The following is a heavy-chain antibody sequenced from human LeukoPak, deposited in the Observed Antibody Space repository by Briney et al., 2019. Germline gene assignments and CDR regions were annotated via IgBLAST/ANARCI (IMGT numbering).Heavy chain of an antibody. V-gene: IGHV4-59*01. CDR3: ARVSPAVGAFDI. CDR1: GGYISSYY. J-gene: IGHJ3*02. D-gene: IGHD6-13*01. Sequence: PSETLSLTCTGSGGYISSYYWSWIRQPPGKGLEWIGYFYYSGSSNYNPSLKSRVTISGDMSKNQFSLKLSSVTAADTAIYYCARVSPAVGAFDIWGRGTMVTVSS. CDR2: FYYSGSS.